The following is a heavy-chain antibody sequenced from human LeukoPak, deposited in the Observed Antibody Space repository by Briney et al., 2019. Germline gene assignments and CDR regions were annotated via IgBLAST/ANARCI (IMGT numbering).Heavy chain of an antibody. CDR3: ARDWRDSSGKFPNDAFDI. Sequence: GGSLRLSCAASGFSFSSYEMNWVRQSPGKSLEWISYISASGTVTHYADSVEGRFTISRDNAKSSLYLQMNSLRGEDTAVYYCARDWRDSSGKFPNDAFDIWGQGTMVTVSS. J-gene: IGHJ3*02. D-gene: IGHD3-22*01. V-gene: IGHV3-48*03. CDR2: ISASGTVT. CDR1: GFSFSSYE.